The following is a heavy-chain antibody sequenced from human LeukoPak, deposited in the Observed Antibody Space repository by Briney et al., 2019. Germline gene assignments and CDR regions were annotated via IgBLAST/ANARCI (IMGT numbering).Heavy chain of an antibody. CDR3: ARVRLADERAWAY. CDR1: GYTFSDFY. V-gene: IGHV1-2*02. CDR2: ITPKSGDT. D-gene: IGHD3-3*02. J-gene: IGHJ4*02. Sequence: ASVKVSCKASGYTFSDFYIHWVRQAPGQGLEYVGWITPKSGDTYSPRSFQGRLTMTRDASISTAYMELSSPTSDYTAVYFCARVRLADERAWAYWGQGTLVTVSS.